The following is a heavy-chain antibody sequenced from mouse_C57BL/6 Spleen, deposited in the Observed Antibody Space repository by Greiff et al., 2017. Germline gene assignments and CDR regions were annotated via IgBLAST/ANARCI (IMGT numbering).Heavy chain of an antibody. J-gene: IGHJ4*01. Sequence: VQLQQPGAELVKPGASVKLSCKASGYTFTSYWMHWVKQRPGQGLEWIGMIHPNSGSTNYNEKFKSKATLTVDKSSSTAYMQLSSLTSEDSAVYYCARRHSYSYYAMDYWGQGTSVTVSS. CDR1: GYTFTSYW. CDR2: IHPNSGST. CDR3: ARRHSYSYYAMDY. D-gene: IGHD2-12*01. V-gene: IGHV1-64*01.